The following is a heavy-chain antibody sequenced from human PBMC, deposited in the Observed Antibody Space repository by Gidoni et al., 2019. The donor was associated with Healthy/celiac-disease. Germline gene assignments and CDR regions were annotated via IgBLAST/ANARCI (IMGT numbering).Heavy chain of an antibody. Sequence: QVQLVQSGAEVKKPGSSVKVSCKASGGTFSSYAISWVRQAPGPGLEWRGRIIPILGIANYAQKFQGRVTITADKSTSTAYMELSSLRSEDTAVYYCAITGGSYYDSSTFDYWGQGTLVTVSS. J-gene: IGHJ4*02. V-gene: IGHV1-69*04. CDR1: GGTFSSYA. CDR2: IIPILGIA. CDR3: AITGGSYYDSSTFDY. D-gene: IGHD3-22*01.